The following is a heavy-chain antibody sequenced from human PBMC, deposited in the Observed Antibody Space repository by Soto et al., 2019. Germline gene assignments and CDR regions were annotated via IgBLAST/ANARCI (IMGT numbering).Heavy chain of an antibody. J-gene: IGHJ4*02. V-gene: IGHV3-7*01. Sequence: EVQLVESGGGLVQPGGSLRLSCETSGFMFSAYWMSWVRQDPRKGLEWVATISGGASDKFYVDSVKGRFTISRDDAKNSLYLQMNSMRDENTAGYYCVGEDWHGFDHWGQGTLVTVSS. CDR3: VGEDWHGFDH. D-gene: IGHD2-21*01. CDR2: ISGGASDK. CDR1: GFMFSAYW.